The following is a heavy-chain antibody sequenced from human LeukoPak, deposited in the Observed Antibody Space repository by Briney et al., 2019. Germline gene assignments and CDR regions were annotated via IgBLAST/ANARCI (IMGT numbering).Heavy chain of an antibody. D-gene: IGHD3-10*01. CDR1: GYTFTSYG. J-gene: IGHJ6*04. CDR3: ARDNLNYGSGSYFRDIPFDV. Sequence: GASVTVSCKASGYTFTSYGISWVRQAPGQGLEWMGWISAYNGNTNYAQKLQGRVTMTTDTSTSTAYMELRSLRSDDTAVYYCARDNLNYGSGSYFRDIPFDVWGKGTTVTVSS. V-gene: IGHV1-18*01. CDR2: ISAYNGNT.